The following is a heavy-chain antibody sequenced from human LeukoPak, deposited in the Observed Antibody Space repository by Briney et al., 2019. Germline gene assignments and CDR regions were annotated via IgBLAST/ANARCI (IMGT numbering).Heavy chain of an antibody. V-gene: IGHV4-39*07. CDR3: ARGPDYVWGSYRLDY. Sequence: PSETLSLTCTVSGGSISSSSYYWSWIRQPPGKGLEWIGEINHSGSTNYNPSLKSRVTISVDTSKNQFSLKLSSVTAADTAVYYCARGPDYVWGSYRLDYWGQGTLVTVSS. J-gene: IGHJ4*02. CDR1: GGSISSSSYY. CDR2: INHSGST. D-gene: IGHD3-16*02.